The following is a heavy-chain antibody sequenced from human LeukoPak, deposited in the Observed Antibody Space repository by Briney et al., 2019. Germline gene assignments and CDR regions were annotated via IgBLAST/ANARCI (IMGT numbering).Heavy chain of an antibody. J-gene: IGHJ3*02. D-gene: IGHD6-13*01. Sequence: ASVKVSCKASGYTFTSYYMHWVRQAPGPGLEWMGIINPSGGSTSYAQKFQGRVTMTRDTSTSTVYMELSSLRSEDTAVYYCAASSSGIAADGAFDIWGQGTMVTVSS. CDR2: INPSGGST. V-gene: IGHV1-46*01. CDR3: AASSSGIAADGAFDI. CDR1: GYTFTSYY.